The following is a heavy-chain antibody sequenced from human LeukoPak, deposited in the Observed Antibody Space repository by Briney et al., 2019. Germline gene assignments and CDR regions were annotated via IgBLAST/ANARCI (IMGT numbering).Heavy chain of an antibody. Sequence: GASVKVSYKASGGTLNSYAIRWVRQAPGQGLEWMGGIIPMSGTATYSQKFQGRVTITADESMTTAYMELSSLRSEDTAVYYCARAPGWGGAIDMWGQGTMVTVSS. CDR3: ARAPGWGGAIDM. D-gene: IGHD6-19*01. V-gene: IGHV1-69*13. CDR1: GGTLNSYA. CDR2: IIPMSGTA. J-gene: IGHJ3*02.